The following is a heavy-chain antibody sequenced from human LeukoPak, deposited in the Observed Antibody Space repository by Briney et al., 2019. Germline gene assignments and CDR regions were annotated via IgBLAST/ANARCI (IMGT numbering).Heavy chain of an antibody. V-gene: IGHV3-21*01. CDR1: GFTFSSYS. J-gene: IGHJ4*02. CDR3: ARVRDGYNTY. D-gene: IGHD5-24*01. CDR2: ISSSSSYI. Sequence: GGSLRLSGAASGFTFSSYSMNWVRQAPGKGLEWVSSISSSSSYIYYADSVKGRFTISRDNAKNSLYLQMNSLRAEDTAVYYCARVRDGYNTYWGQGTLVTVSS.